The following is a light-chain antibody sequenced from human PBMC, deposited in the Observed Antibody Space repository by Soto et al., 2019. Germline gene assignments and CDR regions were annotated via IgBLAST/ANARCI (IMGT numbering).Light chain of an antibody. CDR2: DAS. CDR1: QSVSSY. V-gene: IGKV3-11*01. Sequence: EIVLTQSPATLSLSPGERATLSCRASQSVSSYLAWYQQKPGQAPRLLIYDASNRATGIPARFSGSESGTDFTLTISSLEPEDFAVYYCQQRSNWPYTFGQGTKLEIK. CDR3: QQRSNWPYT. J-gene: IGKJ2*01.